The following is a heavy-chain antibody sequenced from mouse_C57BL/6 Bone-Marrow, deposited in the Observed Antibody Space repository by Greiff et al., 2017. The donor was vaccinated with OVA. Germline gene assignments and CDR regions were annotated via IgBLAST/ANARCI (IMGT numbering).Heavy chain of an antibody. CDR1: GYTFTSYW. CDR2: IYPGSGST. D-gene: IGHD2-4*01. CDR3: AKGYDYDYWYFDV. Sequence: VQLQQPGAELVKPGASVKMSCKASGYTFTSYWITWVKQRPGQGLEWIGDIYPGSGSTNYNEKFKSTATLTVDTSSSTAYMQLSSLTSEDSAVYYCAKGYDYDYWYFDVWGTGTTVTVSS. J-gene: IGHJ1*03. V-gene: IGHV1-55*01.